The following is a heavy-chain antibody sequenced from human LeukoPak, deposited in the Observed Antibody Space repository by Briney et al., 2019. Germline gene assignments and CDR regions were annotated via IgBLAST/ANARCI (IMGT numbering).Heavy chain of an antibody. D-gene: IGHD5-24*01. CDR1: GGSCSGYY. J-gene: IGHJ4*02. Sequence: SETLSLTCAVYGGSCSGYYWSWIRQPPGKGLEWIGEINHSGSTNYNPSLKSRVTISVDTSKNQFSLKLSSVTATDTAVYYCARGGLEMATTDFDYWGQGTLVTVSS. CDR3: ARGGLEMATTDFDY. CDR2: INHSGST. V-gene: IGHV4-34*01.